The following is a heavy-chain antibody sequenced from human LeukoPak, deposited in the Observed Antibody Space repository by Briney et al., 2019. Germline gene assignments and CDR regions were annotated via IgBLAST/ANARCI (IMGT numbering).Heavy chain of an antibody. CDR3: ARDEIVATTKANYYYYMDV. Sequence: GGSLRLSCAVSGFTFSSSYMNWVRQAPGKGLEWVANIKQDGSEKYYVDSVKGRFTISRDNAQNSLYLQMNSLRAEDTAVYYCARDEIVATTKANYYYYMDVWGKGTTVTISS. CDR1: GFTFSSSY. J-gene: IGHJ6*03. D-gene: IGHD5-12*01. V-gene: IGHV3-7*01. CDR2: IKQDGSEK.